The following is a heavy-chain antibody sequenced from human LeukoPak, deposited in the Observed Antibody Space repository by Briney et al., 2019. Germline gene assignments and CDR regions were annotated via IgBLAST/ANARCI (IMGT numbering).Heavy chain of an antibody. CDR1: VFTFSRYW. CDR2: ISEGENEK. CDR3: ARRYCSGGSCYSHYYYYYYMDV. V-gene: IGHV3-7*01. Sequence: GGSLRLSCAASVFTFSRYWMTWVRQAPGKGLAWVASISEGENEKYYVDSVKGRFTISRDNAKNSLYLQMNSLRAEDTAVYYCARRYCSGGSCYSHYYYYYYMDVWGKGTTVTVSS. J-gene: IGHJ6*03. D-gene: IGHD2-15*01.